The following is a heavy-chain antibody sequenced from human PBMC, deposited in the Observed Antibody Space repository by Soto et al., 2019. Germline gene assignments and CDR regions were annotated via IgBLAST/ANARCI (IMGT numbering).Heavy chain of an antibody. V-gene: IGHV1-24*01. J-gene: IGHJ2*01. Sequence: ASVKVSCKVSGYTLTDLSIHWVRQAPGKGLEWMGGFDPEDGRTIYTQNFQGRVTATEDTSTDTAYMELSSLRYEDTAVYYCATHLSRSRGLKVWSFDLRGRGTLVTVSS. CDR1: GYTLTDLS. CDR3: ATHLSRSRGLKVWSFDL. CDR2: FDPEDGRT. D-gene: IGHD3-10*01.